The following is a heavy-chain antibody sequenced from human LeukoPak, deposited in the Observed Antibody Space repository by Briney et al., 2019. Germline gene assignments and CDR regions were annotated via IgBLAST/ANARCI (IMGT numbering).Heavy chain of an antibody. J-gene: IGHJ4*02. CDR1: GGSFSGYY. CDR2: INHSGST. V-gene: IGHV4-34*01. CDR3: ARVHRGYSYGRLDY. Sequence: PSETLSLTCAVYGGSFSGYYWSWIRQPPGKGLEWIGEINHSGSTNYNPSLKSRVTISVDTSKNQFSLKLSSVTAADTAVYYCARVHRGYSYGRLDYWGQGTLVTVSS. D-gene: IGHD5-18*01.